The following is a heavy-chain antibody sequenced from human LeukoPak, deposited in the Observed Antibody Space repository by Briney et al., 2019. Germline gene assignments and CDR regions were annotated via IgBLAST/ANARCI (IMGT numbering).Heavy chain of an antibody. CDR3: ARVPTTDYDILTGYSGYFDY. CDR1: GSTFSDYY. Sequence: GGSLRLSCAASGSTFSDYYMSWIRQAPGKGREGVSYISSSGSNIYYADSVKGRFTISRDNAKNSLYLQMNSLRAEDTAVYYCARVPTTDYDILTGYSGYFDYWGQGTLVTVSS. V-gene: IGHV3-11*01. CDR2: ISSSGSNI. D-gene: IGHD3-9*01. J-gene: IGHJ4*02.